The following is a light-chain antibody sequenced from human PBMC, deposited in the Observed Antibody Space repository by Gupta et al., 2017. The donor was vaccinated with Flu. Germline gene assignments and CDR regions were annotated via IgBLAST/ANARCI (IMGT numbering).Light chain of an antibody. CDR1: SGYSNYA. CDR3: QTWDIGTYVV. V-gene: IGLV4-69*01. CDR2: VNSDGSH. Sequence: LVLTQSPSASASSGSSVKFTCPLNSGYSNYAIAWHQQQPGKGPRYLMKVNSDGSHSKGDGIPDRFSGSSSGAERYLTISRLQSEDEADYYCQTWDIGTYVVFGGGTKLTVL. J-gene: IGLJ2*01.